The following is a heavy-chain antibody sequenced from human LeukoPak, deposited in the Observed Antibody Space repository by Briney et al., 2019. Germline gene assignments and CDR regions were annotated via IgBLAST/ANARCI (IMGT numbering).Heavy chain of an antibody. Sequence: SETLSLTCAVYGGPFSGYYWTWIRQPPGKGLEWIGEINQGGTTNYNPSLKSRVTILIDTSRNQFSLRLSSVTAADTAVYYCARGRLFSGYRGNVGHEDFDYWGQGSLVTVSS. V-gene: IGHV4-34*01. CDR1: GGPFSGYY. CDR3: ARGRLFSGYRGNVGHEDFDY. D-gene: IGHD5-12*01. J-gene: IGHJ4*02. CDR2: INQGGTT.